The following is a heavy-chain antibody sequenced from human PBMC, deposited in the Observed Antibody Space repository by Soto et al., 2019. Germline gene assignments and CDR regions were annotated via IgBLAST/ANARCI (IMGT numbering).Heavy chain of an antibody. CDR1: GFTFSSYG. D-gene: IGHD2-15*01. Sequence: GGSLRLSCAASGFTFSSYGMHWVRQAPGKGLEWVAVIWYDGSNKYYADSVKGRFTISRDNSKSTLYLQMNSLRAEDTAVYYCARDRYCSGGSCYGFGYYYYYGMDVWGQGTTVTVSS. CDR3: ARDRYCSGGSCYGFGYYYYYGMDV. V-gene: IGHV3-33*01. CDR2: IWYDGSNK. J-gene: IGHJ6*02.